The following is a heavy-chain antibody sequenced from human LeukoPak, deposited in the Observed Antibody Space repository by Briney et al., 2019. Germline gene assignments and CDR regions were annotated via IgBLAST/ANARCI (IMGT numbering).Heavy chain of an antibody. CDR2: ISYDGSNK. J-gene: IGHJ4*02. CDR3: AMEAVAADFDY. D-gene: IGHD6-19*01. Sequence: ERSLRLSCAASGFTFSSYAMHWVRQAPGKGLEWVAVISYDGSNKYYADSVKGRFTISRDNSKNTLYLQMNSLRAEDTAVYYCAMEAVAADFDYWGQGTLVTVSS. V-gene: IGHV3-30-3*02. CDR1: GFTFSSYA.